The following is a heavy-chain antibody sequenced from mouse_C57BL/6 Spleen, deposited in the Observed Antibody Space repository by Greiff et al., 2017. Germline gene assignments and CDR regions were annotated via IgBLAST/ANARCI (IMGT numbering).Heavy chain of an antibody. V-gene: IGHV1-82*01. CDR1: GYAFSSSW. CDR3: ARWGPGDWYFDV. Sequence: VQLQQSGPELVKPGASVKISCKASGYAFSSSWMNWVKQRPGKGLEWIGRIYPGDGDTNYNGKFKGKATLTADKSSSTAYKQLSSLTSDDSAVYFCARWGPGDWYFDVRGTGTTVTVSS. J-gene: IGHJ1*03. CDR2: IYPGDGDT. D-gene: IGHD1-1*02.